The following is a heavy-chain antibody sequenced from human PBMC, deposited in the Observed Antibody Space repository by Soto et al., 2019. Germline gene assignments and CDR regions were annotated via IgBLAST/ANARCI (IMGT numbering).Heavy chain of an antibody. V-gene: IGHV5-10-1*01. CDR1: GYSFTSYW. D-gene: IGHD2-15*01. J-gene: IGHJ6*02. CDR3: ARDYCSGGSCYFYYYGMDV. Sequence: GESLKISCKGSGYSFTSYWISWVRQMPGKGLEWMGRIDPSDSYTNYSPSFQGHVTISADKSISAAYLQWSSLKASDTAMYYCARDYCSGGSCYFYYYGMDVWGQGTTVTVSS. CDR2: IDPSDSYT.